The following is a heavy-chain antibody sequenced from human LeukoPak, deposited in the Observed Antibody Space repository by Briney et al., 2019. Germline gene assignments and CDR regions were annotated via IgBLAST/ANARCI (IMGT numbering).Heavy chain of an antibody. J-gene: IGHJ5*02. CDR3: ARTYYYGSGSYYLNWFDP. D-gene: IGHD3-10*01. CDR1: GYTFTNYG. CDR2: ISAYNVNT. V-gene: IGHV1-18*01. Sequence: ASVKVSCKASGYTFTNYGINWVRQAPGQGLEWMGWISAYNVNTNYAQKFQGRVTMTTDTSTSTAYMELRSLRSDDTAVYYCARTYYYGSGSYYLNWFDPWGQGTLVTVSS.